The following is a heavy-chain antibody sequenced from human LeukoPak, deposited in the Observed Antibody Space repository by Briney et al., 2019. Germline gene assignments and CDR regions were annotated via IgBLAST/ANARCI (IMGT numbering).Heavy chain of an antibody. D-gene: IGHD1-1*01. J-gene: IGHJ6*02. CDR1: AGTFSSYA. CDR2: IIPIVGIA. CDR3: ARAYIYNWNDPGNRNYYYYYGMDV. Sequence: SVKVSCKSSAGTFSSYAISWVRQAPGQGLEWMGGIIPIVGIANYAQKFQGRVTITADKSTSTAYMELSSLRAEDTAVYYCARAYIYNWNDPGNRNYYYYYGMDVWGQGTTVTVSS. V-gene: IGHV1-69*10.